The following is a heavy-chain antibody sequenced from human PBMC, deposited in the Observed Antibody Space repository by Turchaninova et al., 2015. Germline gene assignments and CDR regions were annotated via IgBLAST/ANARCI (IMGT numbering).Heavy chain of an antibody. J-gene: IGHJ4*02. CDR3: AHIFGQNWGREVYFDY. CDR2: IYWDADT. Sequence: QITLKESGPTLVTPPQPLPLTCTFSGFSLSTSGVGVGWIRQPPGKALECPSLIYWDADTRYSQALKNRLTINKDTSKNQVVLSLTDMDPVDTATYYCAHIFGQNWGREVYFDYWGQGILVTVSS. V-gene: IGHV2-5*02. D-gene: IGHD3-3*01. CDR1: GFSLSTSGVG.